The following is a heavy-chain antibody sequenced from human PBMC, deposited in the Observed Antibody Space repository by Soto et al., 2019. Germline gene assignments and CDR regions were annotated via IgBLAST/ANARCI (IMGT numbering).Heavy chain of an antibody. Sequence: SETLSLTCAVSGDSFSSYYWAWIRQPPGKGLEWIGYIHYSGGTTYNPSLKSRVTISISTSENQFSLKLSSVTAADTAVYYCARVQYYYGSGSYWGHYFGMDVWGQGTTVTVSS. J-gene: IGHJ6*02. CDR1: GDSFSSYY. V-gene: IGHV4-59*01. CDR3: ARVQYYYGSGSYWGHYFGMDV. D-gene: IGHD3-10*01. CDR2: IHYSGGT.